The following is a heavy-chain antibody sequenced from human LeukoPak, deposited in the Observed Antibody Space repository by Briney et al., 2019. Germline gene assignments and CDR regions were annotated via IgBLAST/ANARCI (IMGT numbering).Heavy chain of an antibody. CDR1: GYPFGGYY. CDR3: ARAGYDYGDSFDY. CDR2: INPNNGGT. D-gene: IGHD4-17*01. Sequence: GASVTVSCRASGYPFGGYYVHWVRQAPGQGLEWMGCINPNNGGTNYTQKFQGRVTMTSVTSISTAYMEVNRLRSDDTAVYFCARAGYDYGDSFDYWGQGTLVTVSS. V-gene: IGHV1-2*02. J-gene: IGHJ4*02.